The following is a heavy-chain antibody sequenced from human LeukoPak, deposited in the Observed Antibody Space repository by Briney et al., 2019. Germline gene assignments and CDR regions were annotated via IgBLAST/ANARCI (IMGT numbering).Heavy chain of an antibody. Sequence: PGGSLRLSCAASGFTFSSYWMHWVRQAPGKGLVWVSRINSDGSDTNYADSVKGRSTISRDNAKNTLYLQMNSLRAEDTAVYYCATEMAAMVYWGQGTLVTVSS. D-gene: IGHD5-24*01. CDR3: ATEMAAMVY. CDR2: INSDGSDT. CDR1: GFTFSSYW. J-gene: IGHJ4*02. V-gene: IGHV3-74*01.